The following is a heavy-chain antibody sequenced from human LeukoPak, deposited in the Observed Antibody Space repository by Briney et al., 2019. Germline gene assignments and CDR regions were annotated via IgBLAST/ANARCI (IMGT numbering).Heavy chain of an antibody. CDR3: AKDRFVGGSGYYYYYYGMDV. CDR2: VPYDGRNE. CDR1: AFTFSSYG. V-gene: IGHV3-30*18. Sequence: GRSLRLSCVASAFTFSSYGMQSVRQAPGKGLECVTVVPYDGRNEYYADSVKGRFTISRDNSRNTLYLQMNSLRAEDMAVYYCAKDRFVGGSGYYYYYYGMDVWGQGTTVTVSS. D-gene: IGHD6-19*01. J-gene: IGHJ6*02.